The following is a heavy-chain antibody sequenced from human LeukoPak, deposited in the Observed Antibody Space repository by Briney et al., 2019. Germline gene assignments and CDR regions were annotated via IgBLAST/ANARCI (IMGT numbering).Heavy chain of an antibody. CDR2: IKQDGSER. J-gene: IGHJ3*02. D-gene: IGHD5-18*01. CDR1: GFTFSSFW. CDR3: ARLHTAMVVDAFDI. Sequence: GGSLRLSCAASGFTFSSFWMNWVRQAPGKGLEWVANIKQDGSERYYVDSVRGRFTISRDNAKKSLYLEMNSLRAEDTAVYYCARLHTAMVVDAFDIWGQGTKVTVSS. V-gene: IGHV3-7*01.